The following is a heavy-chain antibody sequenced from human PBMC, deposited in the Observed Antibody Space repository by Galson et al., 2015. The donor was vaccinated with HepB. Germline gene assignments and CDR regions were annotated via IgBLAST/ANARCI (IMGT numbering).Heavy chain of an antibody. D-gene: IGHD1-7*01. CDR3: AGDLDWNYDY. Sequence: ETLSLTCAVYGGSFSGYYWSWIRQPPGKGLEWIGEINHSGSTNYNPSLKSRVTISVDTSKNQFSLKLSSVTAADTAVYYCAGDLDWNYDYWGQGTLVTVSS. CDR2: INHSGST. CDR1: GGSFSGYY. V-gene: IGHV4-34*01. J-gene: IGHJ4*02.